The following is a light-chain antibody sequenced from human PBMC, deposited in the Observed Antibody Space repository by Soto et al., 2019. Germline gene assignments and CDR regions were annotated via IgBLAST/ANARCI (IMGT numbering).Light chain of an antibody. CDR1: SSDVGGYDY. CDR2: EVS. Sequence: QSVLTHPASVSWSPGHSITISCTGTSSDVGGYDYVSWYQLHPGKAPKLMVFEVSNRPSGVSYRFSGSKSGNTASLTISGLQAEEEADYFCSSYSISNDYLFGTGTKVTVL. CDR3: SSYSISNDYL. J-gene: IGLJ1*01. V-gene: IGLV2-14*01.